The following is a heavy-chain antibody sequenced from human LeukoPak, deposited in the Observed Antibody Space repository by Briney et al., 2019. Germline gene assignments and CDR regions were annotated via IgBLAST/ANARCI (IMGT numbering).Heavy chain of an antibody. J-gene: IGHJ3*02. D-gene: IGHD2-15*01. CDR2: IYYSGST. CDR3: ARFYRYCSSSNCYAFDI. CDR1: GGSIRSYY. Sequence: SETLSLTCTVSGGSIRSYYWSWIRQPPGKGLEWIGYIYYSGSTDYSPSLKSRVTISVDTSKNQFSLKLRAVTAADTAVYYCARFYRYCSSSNCYAFDIWGQGTMVTVSS. V-gene: IGHV4-59*01.